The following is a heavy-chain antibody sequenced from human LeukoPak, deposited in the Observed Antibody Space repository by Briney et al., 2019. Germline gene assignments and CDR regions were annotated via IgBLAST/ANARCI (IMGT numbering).Heavy chain of an antibody. CDR1: GGSISSYY. V-gene: IGHV4-59*01. D-gene: IGHD2-2*01. CDR3: AKVDWGVVPSARCLGLNRFDL. J-gene: IGHJ5*02. Sequence: PSETLSLTCTVSGGSISSYYWSWIRQPPGKGLEWVGYIYYSGSTNYNPSLKSRVTISVDTSKNQFSLKLSSVTAAETAVYYCAKVDWGVVPSARCLGLNRFDLWGQGTLVTVSS. CDR2: IYYSGST.